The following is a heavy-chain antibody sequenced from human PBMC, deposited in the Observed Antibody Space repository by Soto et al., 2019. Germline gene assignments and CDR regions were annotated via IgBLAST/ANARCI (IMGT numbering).Heavy chain of an antibody. CDR1: GFTFSIYS. CDR2: INDDSDSI. CDR3: ARDIVAGSGWYTYDY. Sequence: PGGSLRISCAASGFTFSIYSRNWVRQAPGKGLEWVSYINDDSDSIYYADSVKGRFTISRDNAKNSLYLQMASLRAEDTAVYYCARDIVAGSGWYTYDYWGQGTLVTVSS. V-gene: IGHV3-48*01. J-gene: IGHJ4*02. D-gene: IGHD6-19*01.